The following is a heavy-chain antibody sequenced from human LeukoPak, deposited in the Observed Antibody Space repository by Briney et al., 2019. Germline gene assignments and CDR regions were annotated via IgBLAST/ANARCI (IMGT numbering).Heavy chain of an antibody. Sequence: GGSLRLSCAASGFTFSTFAMSWVRQAPGKGLEWVSAISDGGGSTYYADSVKGRFTISRDNSKNTLYLHMNSLRAEDTAVYYCAKEAPAATGYFDYWGQGTLVTVSS. V-gene: IGHV3-23*01. CDR2: ISDGGGST. CDR1: GFTFSTFA. J-gene: IGHJ4*02. D-gene: IGHD2-15*01. CDR3: AKEAPAATGYFDY.